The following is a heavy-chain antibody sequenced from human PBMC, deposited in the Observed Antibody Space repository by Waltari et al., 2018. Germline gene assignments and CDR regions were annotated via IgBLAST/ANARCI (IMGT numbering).Heavy chain of an antibody. CDR1: GYSFSTYW. CDR2: IYPGDSDT. V-gene: IGHV5-51*01. D-gene: IGHD1-26*01. J-gene: IGHJ3*02. Sequence: EVQLVQSGPEVQKPGESLRISCRASGYSFSTYWIGLLRQRPGKGLEWMGIIYPGDSDTRYSPSYEGQVTISADTSINTVYLRWNSLKASDTATYYCARPSREQWRIRMGAFDIWGQGTMVNVSS. CDR3: ARPSREQWRIRMGAFDI.